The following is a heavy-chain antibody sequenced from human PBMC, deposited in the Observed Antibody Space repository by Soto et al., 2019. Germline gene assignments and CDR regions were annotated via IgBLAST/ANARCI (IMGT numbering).Heavy chain of an antibody. CDR3: ARAGRGVVITGYYGMDV. CDR1: GGSISSYY. Sequence: SETLSLTCTVSGGSISSYYWSWIRQPPGKGLEWIGYIYYSGSTNYNPSLKSRVTISVDTSKNQFSLKLSSVTAADTAVYYCARAGRGVVITGYYGMDVWGQGTTGTVSS. CDR2: IYYSGST. D-gene: IGHD3-3*01. J-gene: IGHJ6*02. V-gene: IGHV4-59*01.